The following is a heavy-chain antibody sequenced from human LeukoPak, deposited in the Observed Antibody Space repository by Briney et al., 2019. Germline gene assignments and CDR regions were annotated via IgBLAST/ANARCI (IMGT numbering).Heavy chain of an antibody. CDR2: IRYDGSNK. Sequence: PGGSLRLSCAASGFTFSSYGMHWVRQAPGKGLEWVAFIRYDGSNKYYADSVKGRFTISRDNAKNSLSLQMNSLRAEDTAVYFCARDLPISGTFYYYYGMDVWGRGTTVTVSS. D-gene: IGHD1-26*01. CDR3: ARDLPISGTFYYYYGMDV. J-gene: IGHJ6*02. CDR1: GFTFSSYG. V-gene: IGHV3-30*02.